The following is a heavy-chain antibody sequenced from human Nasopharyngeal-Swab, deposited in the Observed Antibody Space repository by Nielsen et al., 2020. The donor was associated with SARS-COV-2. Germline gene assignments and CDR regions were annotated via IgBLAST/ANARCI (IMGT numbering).Heavy chain of an antibody. CDR1: GGSISSSNW. CDR2: IYHSGST. D-gene: IGHD6-19*01. J-gene: IGHJ4*02. CDR3: ARDPEADSSGLY. Sequence: SETLSLTCAVSGGSISSSNWWSWVRQPPGKGLEWIGEIYHSGSTNYNPSLKSRGTISVDKSKNQFSLKLSSVTAADTAVYYCARDPEADSSGLYWGQGTLVTVSS. V-gene: IGHV4-4*02.